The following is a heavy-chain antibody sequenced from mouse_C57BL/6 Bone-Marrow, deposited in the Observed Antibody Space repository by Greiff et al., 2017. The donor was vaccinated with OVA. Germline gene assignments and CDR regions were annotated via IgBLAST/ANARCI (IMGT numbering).Heavy chain of an antibody. CDR3: ARGKGSYYGSSYYWYFDV. V-gene: IGHV1-4*01. D-gene: IGHD1-1*01. CDR1: GYTFTSYT. CDR2: INPSSGYT. Sequence: VQLQQSGAELARPGASVKMSCKASGYTFTSYTMHWVKQRPGQGLEWIGYINPSSGYTKYNQKFKDKATLTADKSSSTAYMQLSSLTSEDSAVYYCARGKGSYYGSSYYWYFDVWGTGTTVTVSS. J-gene: IGHJ1*03.